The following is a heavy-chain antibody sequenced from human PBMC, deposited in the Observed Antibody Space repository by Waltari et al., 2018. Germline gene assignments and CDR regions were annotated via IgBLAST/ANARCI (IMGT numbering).Heavy chain of an antibody. CDR3: ARGGRGCSSTSCSAHGHFDY. J-gene: IGHJ4*02. CDR2: IIPIFGTA. Sequence: QVQLVQSGAEVKKPGSSVKVSCKASGGTFSSYAISWVRQAPGQGLEWMGRIIPIFGTANYAQKRQGRVTMSVDTSKNQFSLKLSSVTAADTAVYYCARGGRGCSSTSCSAHGHFDYWGQGTLVTVSS. D-gene: IGHD2-2*01. V-gene: IGHV1-69*13. CDR1: GGTFSSYA.